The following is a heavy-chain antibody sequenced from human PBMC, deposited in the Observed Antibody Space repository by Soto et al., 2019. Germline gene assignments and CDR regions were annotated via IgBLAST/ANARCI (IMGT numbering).Heavy chain of an antibody. V-gene: IGHV3-30*18. CDR3: AKDFKVSGSDYGSLNYYYGMDV. J-gene: IGHJ6*02. D-gene: IGHD3-10*01. Sequence: QVHLVESGGGVAQPGRSLRLSCAASGFTFSSYGMHWVRQAPGKGLEWVAIISYDGSLKYYADSVKGRFTISRDNSKSALYLQMISLRPEDTAVYYCAKDFKVSGSDYGSLNYYYGMDVWGQGTTVIVSS. CDR1: GFTFSSYG. CDR2: ISYDGSLK.